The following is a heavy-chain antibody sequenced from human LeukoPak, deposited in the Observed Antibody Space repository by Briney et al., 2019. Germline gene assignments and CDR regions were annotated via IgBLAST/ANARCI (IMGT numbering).Heavy chain of an antibody. CDR1: GFTFSNAW. D-gene: IGHD2-15*01. J-gene: IGHJ4*02. CDR2: IKGKADGGKT. V-gene: IGHV3-15*01. Sequence: KSGGSLRLSCAASGFTFSNAWIIWVRQAPGKGLEWVGRIKGKADGGKTDYAAPVRGRFTISRDDSKNTLYLQMTSLNTEDTAVYYCAKRPYCSGAVCYHIDYWGQGTLVTVSS. CDR3: AKRPYCSGAVCYHIDY.